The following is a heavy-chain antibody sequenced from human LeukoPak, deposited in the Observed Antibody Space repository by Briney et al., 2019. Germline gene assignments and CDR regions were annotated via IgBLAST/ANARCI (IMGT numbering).Heavy chain of an antibody. V-gene: IGHV4-39*07. J-gene: IGHJ4*02. CDR2: IYYSGST. CDR1: GGSISSSSYY. D-gene: IGHD3-22*01. CDR3: ARGHRLYYDSSGYYHYFDY. Sequence: SETLSLTCTVSGGSISSSSYYWGWIRQPPGKGLEWIGSIYYSGSTYYNPSLKSRVTISVDTSKNQFSLKLSSVTAEDTAVYYCARGHRLYYDSSGYYHYFDYWGQGTLVTVSP.